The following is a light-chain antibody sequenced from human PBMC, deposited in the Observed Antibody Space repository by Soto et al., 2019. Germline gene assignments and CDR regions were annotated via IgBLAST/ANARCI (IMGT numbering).Light chain of an antibody. CDR3: QQYGSFSPIT. J-gene: IGKJ4*01. V-gene: IGKV1-5*01. CDR1: QSIGSS. CDR2: DAS. Sequence: MQMTQSPSTLSASVGDRVTITCRASQSIGSSLAWYQQKPGKAPNLLISDASSLERGVPSRFGGSGSGTEFTLSIRSLQPDDFATYYCQQYGSFSPITFGGGTKVDIK.